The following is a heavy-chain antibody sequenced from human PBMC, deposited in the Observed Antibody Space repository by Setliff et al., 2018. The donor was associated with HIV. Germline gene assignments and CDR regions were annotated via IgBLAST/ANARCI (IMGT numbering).Heavy chain of an antibody. CDR3: ARARSDWYNVRPYYFDL. CDR2: FMYTDIHYVNYLN. D-gene: IGHD6-19*01. V-gene: IGHV4-30-4*01. Sequence: PSETLSLTCAVYGASFVGDNHWSWIRQTPERGLEWIAYFMYTDIHYVNYLNYRNPSLASRLSISVDKSKNQFSLTLSSVTAADTAVYYCARARSDWYNVRPYYFDLWGQGTPVTVSS. CDR1: GASFVGDNH. J-gene: IGHJ4*02.